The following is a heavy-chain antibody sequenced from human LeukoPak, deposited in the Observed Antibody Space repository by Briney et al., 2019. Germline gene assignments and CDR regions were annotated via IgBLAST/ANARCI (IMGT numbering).Heavy chain of an antibody. D-gene: IGHD3-9*01. J-gene: IGHJ4*02. CDR3: ARDIGVTIFPAVYYFDY. Sequence: GASVKVSCKASGYTFTGYYMHWVRQAPGQGLEWMGWINPNSGGTNYAQKFQGWVTMTRDTSISTAYMELSRLRSDDTAVCYCARDIGVTIFPAVYYFDYWGQGTLVTVSS. V-gene: IGHV1-2*04. CDR1: GYTFTGYY. CDR2: INPNSGGT.